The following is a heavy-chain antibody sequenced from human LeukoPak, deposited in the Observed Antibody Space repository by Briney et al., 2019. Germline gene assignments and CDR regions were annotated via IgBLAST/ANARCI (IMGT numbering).Heavy chain of an antibody. CDR2: ISAYNVST. Sequence: GASVKVSCKASGYTFTSYGINWVRQAPGQGLEWMGWISAYNVSTNYAQKFQGRVTMTTDTSTSTAYMELRSLRSDDTAVYYCARNGGAVTTEDYYMDVWGKGTTVTVSS. CDR1: GYTFTSYG. CDR3: ARNGGAVTTEDYYMDV. D-gene: IGHD4-17*01. J-gene: IGHJ6*03. V-gene: IGHV1-18*01.